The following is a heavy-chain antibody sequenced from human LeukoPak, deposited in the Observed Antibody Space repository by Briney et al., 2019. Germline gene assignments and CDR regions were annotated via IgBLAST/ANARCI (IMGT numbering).Heavy chain of an antibody. Sequence: GGSLRLSCAASGFTFSSYAMSWVRQAPGKGLEWGSAISGSGGGTYYADSVKGRFTISRDNSKNTLYLQMNSLRAEDTAVYYCAKAQDIVVVPAAQNNYYFDYWGQGPLVTVSS. CDR1: GFTFSSYA. J-gene: IGHJ4*02. D-gene: IGHD2-2*01. CDR3: AKAQDIVVVPAAQNNYYFDY. V-gene: IGHV3-23*01. CDR2: ISGSGGGT.